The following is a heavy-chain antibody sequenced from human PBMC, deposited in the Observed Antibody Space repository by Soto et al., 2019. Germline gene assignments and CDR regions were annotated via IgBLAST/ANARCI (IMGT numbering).Heavy chain of an antibody. D-gene: IGHD3-10*01. V-gene: IGHV1-18*01. CDR1: GYTFTSYG. J-gene: IGHJ1*01. Sequence: GASVKVSCKASGYTFTSYGISWVRQAPGQWLEWMGWISAYNGNTNYAQKLQGRVTMTTDTSTSTAYMELRSLRSDDTAVYYCARVPAPWFGELAEYFQHWGQGTLVNVSS. CDR2: ISAYNGNT. CDR3: ARVPAPWFGELAEYFQH.